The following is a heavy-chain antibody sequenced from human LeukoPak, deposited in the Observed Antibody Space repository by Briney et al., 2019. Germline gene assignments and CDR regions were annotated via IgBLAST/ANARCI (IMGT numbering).Heavy chain of an antibody. CDR1: GGSISGYY. J-gene: IGHJ5*02. D-gene: IGHD6-19*01. Sequence: PSETLSLTCTVSGGSISGYYWSWIRQPPGKGLEWIGEINHSGSTNYNPSLKSRVTISVDTSKNQFSLKLSSVTAADTAVYYCARGGPSSGPYSSGWYSPLFAEPWFDPWGQGTLVTVSS. V-gene: IGHV4-34*01. CDR3: ARGGPSSGPYSSGWYSPLFAEPWFDP. CDR2: INHSGST.